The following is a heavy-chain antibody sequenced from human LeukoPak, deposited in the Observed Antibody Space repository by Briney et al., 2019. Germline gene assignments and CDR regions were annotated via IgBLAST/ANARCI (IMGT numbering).Heavy chain of an antibody. D-gene: IGHD2-2*03. CDR1: NGSMTIDSYY. CDR2: IFYSGKT. CDR3: ARLWIVATWFDA. V-gene: IGHV4-39*02. J-gene: IGHJ5*02. Sequence: SETPSLTCSVSNGSMTIDSYYWAWVRQPPGKGLEWIGSIFYSGKTYYSASLKSRVTVSLDTSKKNFSLRLSSVTAADTAVYYCARLWIVATWFDAWGQGALVTVS.